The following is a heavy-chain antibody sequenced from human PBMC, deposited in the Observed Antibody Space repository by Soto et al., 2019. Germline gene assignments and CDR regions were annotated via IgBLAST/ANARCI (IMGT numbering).Heavy chain of an antibody. CDR3: ASRHCSSTSCGPGLFDS. CDR2: ISNSVSNT. D-gene: IGHD2-2*01. J-gene: IGHJ4*02. Sequence: EVQLLESGGGLVQPGGSLRLSCAASGFTFSSYVMSWVRQAPGKGLEWVSGISNSVSNTSYEDSVKGRFTISRDNSKSTLYLQMNSMRVEDTAVYYCASRHCSSTSCGPGLFDSWGQGTLVTVSS. CDR1: GFTFSSYV. V-gene: IGHV3-23*01.